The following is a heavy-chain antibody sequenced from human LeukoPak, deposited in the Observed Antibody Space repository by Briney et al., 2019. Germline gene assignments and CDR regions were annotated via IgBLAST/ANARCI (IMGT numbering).Heavy chain of an antibody. CDR2: IYWDDGK. CDR1: GFSLSTSGVG. J-gene: IGHJ4*02. Sequence: SGPTLVNPTQTLTLTCTFSGFSLSTSGVGVGWIRQPPGKALEWLALIYWDDGKHYSPSLKSSITITKDTSKNQVVLTMTNMDPVDTATYYCAHRRDWGSDFDYWGQGTLVTVSS. V-gene: IGHV2-5*02. CDR3: AHRRDWGSDFDY. D-gene: IGHD7-27*01.